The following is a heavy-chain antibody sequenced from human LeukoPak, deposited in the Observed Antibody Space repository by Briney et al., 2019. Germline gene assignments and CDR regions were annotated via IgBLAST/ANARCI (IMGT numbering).Heavy chain of an antibody. D-gene: IGHD2-2*01. CDR1: GFTFSSYG. Sequence: GGSLRLSCAASGFTFSSYGMHWVRQAPGKGLEWVAVISYDGSNKYYADSVKGRFTISRDNSKNTLYLQMNSLRAEDTAVYYCAKGSRIAVVPAEGYWGQGTLVTVSS. CDR3: AKGSRIAVVPAEGY. J-gene: IGHJ4*02. V-gene: IGHV3-30*18. CDR2: ISYDGSNK.